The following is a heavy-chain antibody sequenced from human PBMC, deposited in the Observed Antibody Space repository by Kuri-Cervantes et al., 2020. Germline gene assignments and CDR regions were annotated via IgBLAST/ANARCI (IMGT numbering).Heavy chain of an antibody. Sequence: GGSLRLSCAASGFKFSDYAMHWVRQAPGKGLEWVGFISYDGSNKYYADSVQGRFTISRDNSNNTLYLQMNSLRAEDTALYYCAKDMTSGGGYNSHYYYGMDVWGQGTTVTVSS. V-gene: IGHV3-30-3*01. CDR1: GFKFSDYA. CDR2: ISYDGSNK. CDR3: AKDMTSGGGYNSHYYYGMDV. D-gene: IGHD5-24*01. J-gene: IGHJ6*02.